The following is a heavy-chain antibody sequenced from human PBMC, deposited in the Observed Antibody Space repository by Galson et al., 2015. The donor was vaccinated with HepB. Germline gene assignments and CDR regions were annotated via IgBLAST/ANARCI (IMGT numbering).Heavy chain of an antibody. J-gene: IGHJ4*02. CDR2: ISYHGSNN. V-gene: IGHV3-30-3*01. CDR3: AREYSAIFGVVGRFDN. D-gene: IGHD3-3*01. CDR1: GFTFSSYD. Sequence: SLRLSCAASGFTFSSYDMHWVRQAPGKGLEWVAFISYHGSNNKYADPRFTISRDNSKNTLYLQMNSLRPEDTAVYYCAREYSAIFGVVGRFDNWGQGTLGTVSS.